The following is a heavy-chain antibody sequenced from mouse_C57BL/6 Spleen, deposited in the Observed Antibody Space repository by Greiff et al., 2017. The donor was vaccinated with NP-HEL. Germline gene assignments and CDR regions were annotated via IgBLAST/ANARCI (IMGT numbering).Heavy chain of an antibody. D-gene: IGHD3-2*02. CDR1: GYTFTDYN. Sequence: EVQLQQSGPELVKPGASVKMSCKASGYTFTDYNMHWVKQSHGKSLEWIGYINPNNGGTSYNQKFKGKATLTVNKSSSTAYMELRSLTSEDSAVYYCARGQTAQATFSAWFAYWGQGTLVTVSA. J-gene: IGHJ3*01. CDR2: INPNNGGT. CDR3: ARGQTAQATFSAWFAY. V-gene: IGHV1-22*01.